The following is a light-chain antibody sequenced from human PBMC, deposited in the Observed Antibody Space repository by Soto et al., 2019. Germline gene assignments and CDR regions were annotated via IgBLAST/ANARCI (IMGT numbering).Light chain of an antibody. CDR1: QSSSHF. V-gene: IGKV1-39*01. J-gene: IGKJ2*01. CDR3: HQSYNNPRT. CDR2: AAS. Sequence: DIQMTQSPSSLSASVGDSVTITCRASQSSSHFLNWYQQKPGKAPKLLIYAASTLESGVPSRFSGSASGTDLTLTISSLLPEDFATYSCHQSYNNPRTFGQGTILEIK.